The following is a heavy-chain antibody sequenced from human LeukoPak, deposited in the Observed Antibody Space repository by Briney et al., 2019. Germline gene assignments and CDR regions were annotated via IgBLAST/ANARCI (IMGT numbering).Heavy chain of an antibody. CDR2: ISYDGSNK. CDR3: AKDISGWGAAGTNWYFDL. V-gene: IGHV3-30-3*01. CDR1: GFTFSSYA. J-gene: IGHJ2*01. Sequence: PGRSLRLSCAASGFTFSSYAMHWVRQAPGKGLEWVAVISYDGSNKYYADSVKGRFTISRDNSKNSLYLQMNSLRAEDTALYYCAKDISGWGAAGTNWYFDLWGRGTLVTVSS. D-gene: IGHD6-13*01.